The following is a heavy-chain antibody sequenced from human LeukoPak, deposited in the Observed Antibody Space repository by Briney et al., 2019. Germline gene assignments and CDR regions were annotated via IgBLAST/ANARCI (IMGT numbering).Heavy chain of an antibody. Sequence: PGGSLRLSCAASGFTFSSYWMSWVRQAPGKGLEWVANIKQGGGEKYYVDSVKGRFTISRDNAKNSLYLQMNSLRAEDTAVYYCAKDSSGSFDYWGQGTLVTVSS. J-gene: IGHJ4*02. CDR2: IKQGGGEK. V-gene: IGHV3-7*01. D-gene: IGHD6-19*01. CDR1: GFTFSSYW. CDR3: AKDSSGSFDY.